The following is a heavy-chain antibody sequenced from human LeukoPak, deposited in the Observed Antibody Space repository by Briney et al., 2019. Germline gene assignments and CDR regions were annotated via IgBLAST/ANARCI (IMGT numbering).Heavy chain of an antibody. CDR1: GGSISSYY. J-gene: IGHJ4*02. CDR2: IYYTGST. CDR3: ASGYSSSWYYFDH. V-gene: IGHV4-59*01. Sequence: PSETLSLTCTVSGGSISSYYWSWIRQPPGKGLEWIGYIYYTGSTNDNPSLKSRVTILVDLSKHQFSLRLSSVTAADSAMYYCASGYSSSWYYFDHWGQGTPVTVSS. D-gene: IGHD6-13*01.